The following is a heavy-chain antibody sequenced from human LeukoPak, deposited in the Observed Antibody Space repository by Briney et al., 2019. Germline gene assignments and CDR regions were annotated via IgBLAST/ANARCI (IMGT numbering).Heavy chain of an antibody. CDR3: ARWPRPPGSSWSAFDY. D-gene: IGHD6-13*01. V-gene: IGHV3-23*01. Sequence: GGSLRLSCAASGFTFSNYAMSWVRQAPGKGLEWVSGISGRGDNTYYADSVKGRFTISRDNSKNTLCLQMNSLRAEDTAVYYCARWPRPPGSSWSAFDYWGQGTLVTVSS. CDR1: GFTFSNYA. CDR2: ISGRGDNT. J-gene: IGHJ4*02.